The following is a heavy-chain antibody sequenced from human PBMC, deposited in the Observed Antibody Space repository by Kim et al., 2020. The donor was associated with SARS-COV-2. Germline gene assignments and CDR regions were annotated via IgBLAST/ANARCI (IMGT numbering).Heavy chain of an antibody. Sequence: GGSLRLSCAASGFTFDDYAMNWVRQAPGKGLEWVSGISWSSGSIGYADSVKGRFTISRDNAKNALYLQMNSLRAEDTAVYYCAKDITGGGRGYSGYDWPIGSVYWGQGTLVTLS. CDR3: AKDITGGGRGYSGYDWPIGSVY. D-gene: IGHD5-12*01. CDR2: ISWSSGSI. J-gene: IGHJ4*02. CDR1: GFTFDDYA. V-gene: IGHV3-9*01.